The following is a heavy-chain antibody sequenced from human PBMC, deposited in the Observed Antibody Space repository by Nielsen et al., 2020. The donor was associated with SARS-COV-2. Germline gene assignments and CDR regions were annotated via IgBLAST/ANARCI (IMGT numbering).Heavy chain of an antibody. CDR3: ARVDFGLVIVFYYYVMDV. D-gene: IGHD3/OR15-3a*01. J-gene: IGHJ6*02. V-gene: IGHV4-34*01. CDR2: INHSGST. Sequence: SETLSLTCAVYGGSFSGYHWGWIRQPPGKGLEWIGEINHSGSTKHNPSLKSRVNISVDTSKNQFSLNMSSVTAADTAVYYCARVDFGLVIVFYYYVMDVWGQGTTVTVSS. CDR1: GGSFSGYH.